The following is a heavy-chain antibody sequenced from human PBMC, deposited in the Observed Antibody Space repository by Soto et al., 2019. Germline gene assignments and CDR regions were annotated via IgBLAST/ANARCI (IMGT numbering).Heavy chain of an antibody. CDR3: ARQEYYDVLSGYSKNWFDP. D-gene: IGHD3-3*01. V-gene: IGHV4-39*01. CDR2: IYYSGST. CDR1: GGSISSGSYY. J-gene: IGHJ5*02. Sequence: SETLSLTCTVSGGSISSGSYYWGWIRQPPGKGLEWIGSIYYSGSTYYNPSLKSRVTMSVDTSKNQFSLSLSSVTAADTAVYYCARQEYYDVLSGYSKNWFDPWGQGTLVTVSS.